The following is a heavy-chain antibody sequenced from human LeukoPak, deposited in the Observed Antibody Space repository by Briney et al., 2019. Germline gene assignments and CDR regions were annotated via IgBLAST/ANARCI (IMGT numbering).Heavy chain of an antibody. CDR3: ARDGHYTIYELRFDY. J-gene: IGHJ4*02. D-gene: IGHD5/OR15-5a*01. CDR2: ISGSGGST. CDR1: GFTFSSYA. V-gene: IGHV3-23*01. Sequence: GGSLRLSCAASGFTFSSYAMSWVRQAPGKGLEWVSAISGSGGSTYYADSVKGRFTISRDNSKNTLYLQMNSLRAEDTGVYYCARDGHYTIYELRFDYWGQGALVTVSS.